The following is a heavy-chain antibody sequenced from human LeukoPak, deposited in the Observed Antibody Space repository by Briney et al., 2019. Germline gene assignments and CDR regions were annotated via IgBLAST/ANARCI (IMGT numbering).Heavy chain of an antibody. Sequence: PSETLSLTCTVSGGSITSSYWNWIRQPPGKGLEWIGYIYYSGSTNYNPSLKSRVTISVDTSKNQFSLKLSSVTAADTAVYYCASRRWLYSSSSRRYFDYWGQGTLVTVSS. CDR1: GGSITSSY. D-gene: IGHD6-6*01. J-gene: IGHJ4*02. CDR3: ASRRWLYSSSSRRYFDY. CDR2: IYYSGST. V-gene: IGHV4-59*12.